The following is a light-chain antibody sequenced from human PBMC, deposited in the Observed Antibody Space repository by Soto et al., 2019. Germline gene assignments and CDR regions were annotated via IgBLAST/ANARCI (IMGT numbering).Light chain of an antibody. CDR1: QSVSSSY. V-gene: IGKV3-20*01. CDR3: QQCGISTWP. J-gene: IGKJ1*01. Sequence: EIVLTQSPATLSLSPGDRATLSCRASQSVSSSYLAWYQQKSGQAPRLLIYGASSRATGIPDRFSGSGYGTDFTLTISRLEPDDSAVYYCQQCGISTWPFGQGTKVEIK. CDR2: GAS.